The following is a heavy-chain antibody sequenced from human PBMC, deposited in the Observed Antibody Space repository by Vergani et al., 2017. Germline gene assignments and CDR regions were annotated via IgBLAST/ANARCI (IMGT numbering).Heavy chain of an antibody. J-gene: IGHJ4*02. Sequence: QVQLQESGPGLVKPSETLSLTCTVSGGSISSYYWSWIRQPPGKGLEWIGYIYYSGSTNYNPSLKSRVTISVDPSKNQFSLKLSSVTAADTAVYYCARGGGSYFGYWGQGTLVTVSS. CDR1: GGSISSYY. V-gene: IGHV4-59*01. CDR2: IYYSGST. CDR3: ARGGGSYFGY. D-gene: IGHD1-26*01.